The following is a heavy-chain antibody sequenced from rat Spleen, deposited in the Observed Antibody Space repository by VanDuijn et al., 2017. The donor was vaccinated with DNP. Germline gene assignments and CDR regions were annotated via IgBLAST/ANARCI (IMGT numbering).Heavy chain of an antibody. CDR2: IWGGGST. CDR3: ARDDSRSPFAY. D-gene: IGHD1-2*01. V-gene: IGHV2-15*01. CDR1: GVSLTNFG. Sequence: QVQLKESGPGLVQPSQTLSLACTVSGVSLTNFGVNWVRQPPGKGLEWIAGIWGGGSTDYNSALRSRLSISRDTSKSQVLLKMDSLQTEDTAMYFCARDDSRSPFAYWGQGTLVTVSS. J-gene: IGHJ3*01.